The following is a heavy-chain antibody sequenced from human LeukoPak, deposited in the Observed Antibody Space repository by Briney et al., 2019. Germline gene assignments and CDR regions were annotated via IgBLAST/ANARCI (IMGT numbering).Heavy chain of an antibody. J-gene: IGHJ4*02. CDR1: GYTFTGYY. CDR2: INPNSGGT. Sequence: ASVKVSCKASGYTFTGYYMHWVRQAPGQGLEWMGWINPNSGGTNYAQKFQGRVTMTRDTSTSTVYMELSSLRSEDTAVYYCARDPGGDYGDYYGYWGQGTLVTVSS. CDR3: ARDPGGDYGDYYGY. D-gene: IGHD4-17*01. V-gene: IGHV1-2*02.